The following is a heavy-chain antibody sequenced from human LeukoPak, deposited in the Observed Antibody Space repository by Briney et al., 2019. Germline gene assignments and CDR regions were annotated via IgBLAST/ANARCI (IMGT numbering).Heavy chain of an antibody. CDR3: APNLYDCSSTSCSFDY. D-gene: IGHD2-2*01. CDR1: GFTFSSYG. CDR2: ISYDGSNK. V-gene: IGHV3-30*03. Sequence: GGSLRLSCAASGFTFSSYGMHWVRQAPGKGLEWVAVISYDGSNKYYADSVKGRFTISRDNSKNTLYLQMNGLRAEDTAVYYCAPNLYDCSSTSCSFDYWGQGTLVTVSS. J-gene: IGHJ4*02.